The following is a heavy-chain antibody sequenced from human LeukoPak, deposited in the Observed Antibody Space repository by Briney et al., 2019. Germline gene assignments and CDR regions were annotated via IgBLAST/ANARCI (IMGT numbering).Heavy chain of an antibody. J-gene: IGHJ4*02. CDR2: ISGSGGST. D-gene: IGHD2-2*01. V-gene: IGHV3-23*01. CDR1: GFTFSSYA. Sequence: GGSLRLSCAASGFTFSSYAMSWVRQAPGKGLEWVSAISGSGGSTYYADSVKGRFTISRDNSQNTLYLQMNSLRAEDTAVYYCAKRYCSSTSCFGDYFDYWGQGTLVTVSS. CDR3: AKRYCSSTSCFGDYFDY.